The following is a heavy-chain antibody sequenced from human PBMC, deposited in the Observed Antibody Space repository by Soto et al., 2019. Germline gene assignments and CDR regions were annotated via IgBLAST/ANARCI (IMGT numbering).Heavy chain of an antibody. Sequence: ASVKVSCKASGYTFTSYYMHWVRQAPGQGLEWMGIINPSGGSTSYAQKFQGRVTMTRDTSTSTVYMELSSLRSEDTAVYYYARETTIYGMDVWGQGTTVTVSS. V-gene: IGHV1-46*03. CDR2: INPSGGST. D-gene: IGHD1-26*01. CDR1: GYTFTSYY. J-gene: IGHJ6*02. CDR3: ARETTIYGMDV.